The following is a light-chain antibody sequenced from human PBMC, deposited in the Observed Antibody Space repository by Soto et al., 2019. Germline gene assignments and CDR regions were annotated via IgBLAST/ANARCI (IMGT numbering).Light chain of an antibody. CDR2: ANS. CDR1: SSNIGAGYD. Sequence: QSALTQPPSVSGAPGQRVTISCTGSSSNIGAGYDVHWYQQLPGTAPKLLIYANSNRPSGVPDRFSGSKSGTSASLAVTGLQAEDEADYSCQSYDSTLSGYVFGPGTKVTVL. CDR3: QSYDSTLSGYV. J-gene: IGLJ1*01. V-gene: IGLV1-40*01.